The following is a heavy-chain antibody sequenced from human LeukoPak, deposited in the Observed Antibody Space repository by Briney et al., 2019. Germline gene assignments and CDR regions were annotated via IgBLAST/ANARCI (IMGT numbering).Heavy chain of an antibody. CDR2: IYHSGGT. Sequence: PSQTLSLTCTVSGGSISSGGSYWSWLRQPAGKGLEWIGYIYHSGGTYYNPSLKSRVTISVDRSKNQFSLKLSSVTAADTAVYYCARAMSISAHTFDYWGQGTLVTVSS. CDR1: GGSISSGGSY. CDR3: ARAMSISAHTFDY. J-gene: IGHJ4*02. D-gene: IGHD6-6*01. V-gene: IGHV4-30-2*01.